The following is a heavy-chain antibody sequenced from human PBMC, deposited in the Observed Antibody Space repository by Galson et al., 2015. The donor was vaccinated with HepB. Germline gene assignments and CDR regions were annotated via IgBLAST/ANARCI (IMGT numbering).Heavy chain of an antibody. CDR1: GFTFSSYA. CDR2: ISYDGSNK. Sequence: SLRLSCAASGFTFSSYAMHWVRQAPGKGLEWVAVISYDGSNKYYADSVKGRFTISRDNSKNTLYLQMNSLGAEDTAVYYCARHGAVTENYYYYGMDVWGQGTTVTVSS. CDR3: ARHGAVTENYYYYGMDV. V-gene: IGHV3-30-3*01. J-gene: IGHJ6*02. D-gene: IGHD5-18*01.